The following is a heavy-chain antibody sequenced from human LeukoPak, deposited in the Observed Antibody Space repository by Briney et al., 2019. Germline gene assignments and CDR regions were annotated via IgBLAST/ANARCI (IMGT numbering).Heavy chain of an antibody. V-gene: IGHV4-59*01. D-gene: IGHD3-10*01. CDR2: IYYSGST. Sequence: SETRSPTCTVSGGSISSYYWSWIRQPPGKGLGWIGYIYYSGSTNYNPSLKSRVTISVDTSKNQFSLKLSSVTAADTAVYYCAREWYEMVRGVTHNWFDPGGQGTLIIVSS. CDR1: GGSISSYY. CDR3: AREWYEMVRGVTHNWFDP. J-gene: IGHJ5*02.